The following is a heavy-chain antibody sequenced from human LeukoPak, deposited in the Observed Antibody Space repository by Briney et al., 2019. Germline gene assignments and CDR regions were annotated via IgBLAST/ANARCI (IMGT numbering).Heavy chain of an antibody. D-gene: IGHD2/OR15-2a*01. J-gene: IGHJ5*02. V-gene: IGHV3-21*06. CDR3: ARQGRSYINPNRGWFDP. CDR1: GFNFSSYS. CDR2: LSSTSSDK. Sequence: GGSLRLSCAASGFNFSSYSMNWVRQAPGKGLEWVSSLSSTSSDKMYAESVTGRFTISRDNPKNSVFLQMNSLRVDDTAVYYCARQGRSYINPNRGWFDPWGQGTLVIVSS.